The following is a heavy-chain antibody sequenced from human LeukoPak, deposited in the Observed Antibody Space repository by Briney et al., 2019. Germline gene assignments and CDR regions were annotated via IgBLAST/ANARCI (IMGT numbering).Heavy chain of an antibody. CDR2: ISYDGSNK. J-gene: IGHJ4*02. Sequence: GGSLRLSCAASGFTFSSYGMHWVRQAPGKGLEWVAVISYDGSNKYYADSVKGRFTISRDNSKNTLYLQMNSLRAEDTAVYYCAKERWGLTYYFDYWGQGTLVTVSS. CDR3: AKERWGLTYYFDY. D-gene: IGHD2-21*02. CDR1: GFTFSSYG. V-gene: IGHV3-30*18.